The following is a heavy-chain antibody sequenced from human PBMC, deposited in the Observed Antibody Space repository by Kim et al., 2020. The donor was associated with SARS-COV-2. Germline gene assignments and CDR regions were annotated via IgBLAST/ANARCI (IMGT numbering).Heavy chain of an antibody. Sequence: NYNPSLKSRVTISVDTSKNKFSLKLNSVTAADTAVYYCARQSSYGGHLGYWGQGTLVTVSS. V-gene: IGHV4-59*08. J-gene: IGHJ4*02. D-gene: IGHD5-18*01. CDR3: ARQSSYGGHLGY.